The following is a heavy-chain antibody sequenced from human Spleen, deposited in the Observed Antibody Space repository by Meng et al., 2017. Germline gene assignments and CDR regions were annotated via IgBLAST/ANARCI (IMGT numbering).Heavy chain of an antibody. CDR2: MNPNSGNT. CDR3: ARGRGTGYSSSWYGVDY. J-gene: IGHJ4*02. D-gene: IGHD6-13*01. CDR1: GYTFTSSD. V-gene: IGHV1-8*01. Sequence: ASVKVSCKASGYTFTSSDINWVRQATGQGLEWMGWMNPNSGNTGYARKFQGRVTMTRDTSISTAYMELSSLRSEDTAVYYCARGRGTGYSSSWYGVDYWGQGTLVTVSS.